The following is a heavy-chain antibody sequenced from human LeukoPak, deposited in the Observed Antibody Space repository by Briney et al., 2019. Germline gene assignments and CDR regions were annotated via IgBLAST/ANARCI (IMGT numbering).Heavy chain of an antibody. Sequence: ASVKVSCKASGGTFSSYAISRVRQAPGQGLEWMGGIIPIFGTANYAQKFQGRVTITADKSTSTAYMELSSLRSEDTAVYYCARDATVRGVPFDYWGQGTLVTVSS. J-gene: IGHJ4*02. CDR1: GGTFSSYA. CDR3: ARDATVRGVPFDY. D-gene: IGHD3-10*01. CDR2: IIPIFGTA. V-gene: IGHV1-69*06.